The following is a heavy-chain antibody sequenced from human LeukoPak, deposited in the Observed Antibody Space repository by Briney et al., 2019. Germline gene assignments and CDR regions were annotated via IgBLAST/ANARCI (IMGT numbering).Heavy chain of an antibody. D-gene: IGHD6-13*01. V-gene: IGHV3-21*01. CDR1: GFTFSSYS. CDR3: AKDYWVAPGIGGAGMWFDP. J-gene: IGHJ5*02. CDR2: ISSSSSYI. Sequence: PGGSLRLSCAASGFTFSSYSMNWVRQAPGKGLEWVSSISSSSSYIYYADSVMGRFTVSRDNAKNSLYLQMNSLRAEDTAIYYCAKDYWVAPGIGGAGMWFDPRGQGTLVTVSS.